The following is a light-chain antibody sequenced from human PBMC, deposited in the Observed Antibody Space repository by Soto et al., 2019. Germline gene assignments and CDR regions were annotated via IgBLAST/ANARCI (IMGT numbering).Light chain of an antibody. CDR2: DAS. Sequence: AIQLTQSPSSLSASVGDRVTITCRASQGISSALAWYQQKPGKAPKLLIYDASSLESGVPSRFSGSGSGTEFTLTISSLQPEDFATYYCQQFNNYLITFGQGTRREIK. V-gene: IGKV1D-13*01. CDR1: QGISSA. CDR3: QQFNNYLIT. J-gene: IGKJ5*01.